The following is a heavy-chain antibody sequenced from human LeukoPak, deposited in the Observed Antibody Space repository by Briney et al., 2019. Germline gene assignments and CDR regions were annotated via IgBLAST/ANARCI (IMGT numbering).Heavy chain of an antibody. J-gene: IGHJ4*02. CDR2: IYYSGST. D-gene: IGHD3-10*01. CDR1: GGSISSSSYY. CDR3: ARRITMVRGVIRALDY. Sequence: SETLSLTCTVSGGSISSSSYYWGWIRQPPGKGLEWIGSIYYSGSTYYNPSLKSRVTISVDTSKNQFSLKLSSVTAADTAVYYCARRITMVRGVIRALDYWGQGTLVTVSS. V-gene: IGHV4-39*01.